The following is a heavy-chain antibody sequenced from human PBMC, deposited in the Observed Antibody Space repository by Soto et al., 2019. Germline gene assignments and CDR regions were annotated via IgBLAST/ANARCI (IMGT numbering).Heavy chain of an antibody. Sequence: SVKVSCKASGYTFTSYAMHWVRQAPGQRLEWMGGIIPIFGTANYAQKFQGRVTITADESTSTAYMELSSLRSEDTAVYYCARDRGPSSGYYPYWFDPWGQGTLVTVSS. CDR3: ARDRGPSSGYYPYWFDP. J-gene: IGHJ5*02. CDR2: IIPIFGTA. V-gene: IGHV1-69*13. D-gene: IGHD3-22*01. CDR1: GYTFTSYA.